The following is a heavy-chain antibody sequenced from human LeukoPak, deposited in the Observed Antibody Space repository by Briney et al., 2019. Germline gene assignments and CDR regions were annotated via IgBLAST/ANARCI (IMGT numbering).Heavy chain of an antibody. Sequence: SKTLSLTCTVSGGSISTFYWSWTRQPPGKGLEWIGYIYYTGSTNYNPSLKSRVTISVDTSKNHFSLKLSSVTAADTAVYYCARRAADDAFDLWGQGTLVTVSS. J-gene: IGHJ3*01. CDR2: IYYTGST. V-gene: IGHV4-59*01. CDR1: GGSISTFY. CDR3: ARRAADDAFDL.